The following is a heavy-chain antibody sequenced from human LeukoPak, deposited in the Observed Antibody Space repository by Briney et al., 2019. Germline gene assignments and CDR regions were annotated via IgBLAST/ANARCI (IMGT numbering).Heavy chain of an antibody. D-gene: IGHD3-22*01. CDR2: IIPIFGTA. V-gene: IGHV1-69*13. CDR1: GGTFSSYA. Sequence: SVKVSCKASGGTFSSYAISWVRQAPGQGLEWMGGIIPIFGTANYAQKFQGRVTITADESTGTAYMELSSLRSEDTAVYYCARWGYYYDSSGYYDRDYWGQGTLVTVSS. J-gene: IGHJ4*02. CDR3: ARWGYYYDSSGYYDRDY.